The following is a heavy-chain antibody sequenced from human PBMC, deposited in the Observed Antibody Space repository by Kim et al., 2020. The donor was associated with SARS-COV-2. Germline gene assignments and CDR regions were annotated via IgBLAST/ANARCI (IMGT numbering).Heavy chain of an antibody. D-gene: IGHD4-17*01. J-gene: IGHJ3*02. V-gene: IGHV3-21*01. Sequence: GGSLRLSCAASGFTFSSYSMNWVRQAPGKGLEWVSSISSSSSYIYYADSVKGRFTISRDNAKNSLYLQMNSLRAEDTAVYYCARPILGYWVTTGAFDIWGQGTMVTVSS. CDR1: GFTFSSYS. CDR2: ISSSSSYI. CDR3: ARPILGYWVTTGAFDI.